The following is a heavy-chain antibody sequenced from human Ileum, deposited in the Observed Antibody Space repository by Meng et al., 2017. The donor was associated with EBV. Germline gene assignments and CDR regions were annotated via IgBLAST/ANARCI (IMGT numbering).Heavy chain of an antibody. J-gene: IGHJ4*02. CDR1: DGSISSSNW. D-gene: IGHD5-24*01. V-gene: IGHV4-4*02. Sequence: QVTLKESGPGLVKPSGTLSLICVVFDGSISSSNWWSWVRQPPGKGLEWIGQIYYSGSPSYNPSLKSRVTMSVDKSKNQVSLNLNSVTAADTALYYCARHSGYNQGYWGQGTLVTVSS. CDR3: ARHSGYNQGY. CDR2: IYYSGSP.